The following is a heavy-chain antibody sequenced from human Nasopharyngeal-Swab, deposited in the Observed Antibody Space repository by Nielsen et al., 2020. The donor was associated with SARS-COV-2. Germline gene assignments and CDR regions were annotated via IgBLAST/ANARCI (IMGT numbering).Heavy chain of an antibody. CDR2: ISSSGSTI. D-gene: IGHD2-15*01. CDR1: GFTFSSYE. Sequence: GESLKISCAAPGFTFSSYEMNWVRQAPGKGLEWVSYISSSGSTIYYADSVKGRFTISRDNAKNSLYLQMNSLRAEDTAVYYCARDTGYCSGGSCYLSHFDYWGQGTLVTVSS. J-gene: IGHJ4*02. CDR3: ARDTGYCSGGSCYLSHFDY. V-gene: IGHV3-48*03.